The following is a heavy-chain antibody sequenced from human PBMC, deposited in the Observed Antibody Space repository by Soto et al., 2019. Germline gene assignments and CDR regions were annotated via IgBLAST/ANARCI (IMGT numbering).Heavy chain of an antibody. V-gene: IGHV4-59*01. J-gene: IGHJ4*02. CDR3: AREPGGVHDY. CDR1: GGSISSSY. CDR2: IYYSGSS. D-gene: IGHD2-8*01. Sequence: SETLSLTCTVSGGSISSSYRSWIRQPPGKGLEWIGHIYYSGSSSYNPSLKSRVTISVDTSKNQLSLKLSSVTAAGTAVYYCAREPGGVHDYWGQGTLVTGSS.